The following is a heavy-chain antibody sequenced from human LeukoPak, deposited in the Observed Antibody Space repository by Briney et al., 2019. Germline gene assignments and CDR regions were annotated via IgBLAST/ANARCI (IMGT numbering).Heavy chain of an antibody. D-gene: IGHD1-26*01. V-gene: IGHV1-2*02. J-gene: IGHJ4*02. Sequence: ASVKVSCKASGYIFSDYYLHWVRQAPGQGLEWMGWMNPNSGGTDYAQKFQGRVTMTRDTSIITAYMELSRLTSDDTAMYYCARVIGAGSYASKYWGQGTLVTVSS. CDR1: GYIFSDYY. CDR2: MNPNSGGT. CDR3: ARVIGAGSYASKY.